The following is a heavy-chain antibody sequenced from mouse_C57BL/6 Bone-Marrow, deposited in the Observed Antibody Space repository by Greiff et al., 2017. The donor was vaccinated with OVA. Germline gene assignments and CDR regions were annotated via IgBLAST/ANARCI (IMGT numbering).Heavy chain of an antibody. Sequence: VQLQQSGPELVKPGASVKISCKASGYTFTDYYMNWVKQSHGKSLEWIGDINPNNGGTSYNQKFKGKATLTVDKSSSTAYMELRSLTSEDSAVYYCASFSGRNFDYWGQGTTLTVSS. CDR2: INPNNGGT. J-gene: IGHJ2*01. V-gene: IGHV1-26*01. CDR3: ASFSGRNFDY. CDR1: GYTFTDYY. D-gene: IGHD4-1*01.